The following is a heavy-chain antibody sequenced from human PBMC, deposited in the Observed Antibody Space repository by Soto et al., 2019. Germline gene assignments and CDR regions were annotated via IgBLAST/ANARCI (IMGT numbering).Heavy chain of an antibody. V-gene: IGHV4-39*01. CDR1: GGSISSSSYY. CDR2: IYYSGST. Sequence: QLQLQESGPGLVKPSETLSLTCTVSGGSISSSSYYWGWIRQPPGKGLEWIGSIYYSGSTYYNPSLKSRVTISVDTSKNQFSLQLSSVTAADTAVYYCARRGSAGSGYSAYYCMYVWGQGTTVIVAS. D-gene: IGHD3-22*01. CDR3: ARRGSAGSGYSAYYCMYV. J-gene: IGHJ6*02.